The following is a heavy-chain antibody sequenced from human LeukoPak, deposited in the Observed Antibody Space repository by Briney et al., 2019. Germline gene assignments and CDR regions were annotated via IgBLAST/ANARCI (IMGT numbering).Heavy chain of an antibody. CDR2: IYYSGST. Sequence: PSETLSLTCTVSGGSISSYYWSWIRQPPGKGLEWIGYIYYSGSTNYNPSLKSRVTISVDTSKNQFSLKLGSVTAADTAVYYCARGLNGDYDYWGQGTLVTVSS. CDR1: GGSISSYY. D-gene: IGHD4-17*01. V-gene: IGHV4-59*08. J-gene: IGHJ4*02. CDR3: ARGLNGDYDY.